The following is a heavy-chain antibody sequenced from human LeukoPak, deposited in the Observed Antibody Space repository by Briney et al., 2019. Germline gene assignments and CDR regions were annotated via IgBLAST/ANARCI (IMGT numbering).Heavy chain of an antibody. CDR3: ARLKGWHAFDI. J-gene: IGHJ3*02. D-gene: IGHD6-19*01. V-gene: IGHV4-34*01. CDR1: GGSFSGYY. Sequence: SETLSLTCAVYGGSFSGYYWSWLRQPPGKGREWIGEINHSGSTNYNPSLKSRVTISVDTSKNQFSLKLSSVTAADTAVYYCARLKGWHAFDIWGQGTMVTVSS. CDR2: INHSGST.